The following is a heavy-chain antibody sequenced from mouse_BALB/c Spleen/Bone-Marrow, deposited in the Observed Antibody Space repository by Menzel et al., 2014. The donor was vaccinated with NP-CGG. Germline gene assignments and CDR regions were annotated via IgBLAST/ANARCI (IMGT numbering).Heavy chain of an antibody. Sequence: QVQLQQSGPGLVAPSQSLSITCTVSGFSLTSYGVHWVRQPPGKGLEWLGIIWAGGSTNYNSALMSRLSISKDNSKSQVFLKMNSLQTDDTAMCYCAREKFITTATDAMDYWGQGTSVTVSS. D-gene: IGHD1-2*01. CDR1: GFSLTSYG. CDR3: AREKFITTATDAMDY. CDR2: IWAGGST. J-gene: IGHJ4*01. V-gene: IGHV2-9*02.